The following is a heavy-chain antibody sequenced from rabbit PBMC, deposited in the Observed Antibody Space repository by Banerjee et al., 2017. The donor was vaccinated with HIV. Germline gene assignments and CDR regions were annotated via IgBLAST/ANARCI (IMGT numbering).Heavy chain of an antibody. D-gene: IGHD4-1*01. Sequence: QSLEESGGGLVKPGASLTLTCTASGFSFSSGYDMCWVRQAPGKGLEWIASIYAGSSDSTYSATWAKGRFTISKTSSTTVTLQMTSLTAADTATYFCARDLDGVIGWNFGWWGQGTLVTVS. CDR1: GFSFSSGYD. V-gene: IGHV1S40*01. J-gene: IGHJ6*01. CDR2: IYAGSSDST. CDR3: ARDLDGVIGWNFGW.